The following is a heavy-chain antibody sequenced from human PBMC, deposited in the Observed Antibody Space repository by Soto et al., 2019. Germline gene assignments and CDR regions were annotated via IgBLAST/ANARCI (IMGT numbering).Heavy chain of an antibody. Sequence: QVQLVESGGGVVQPGRSLRLSCAASGFTFSSYGMHCVRQAPGKGLEWVAVISFDGSDKYYGDSVKGRFTVSRDNSKNTLYLQMNSLSAEVTVVHYCARSKDSEDIDFKIGFRGKGTLVTVSS. D-gene: IGHD3-3*01. V-gene: IGHV3-30*03. J-gene: IGHJ4*02. CDR1: GFTFSSYG. CDR2: ISFDGSDK. CDR3: ARSKDSEDIDFKIGF.